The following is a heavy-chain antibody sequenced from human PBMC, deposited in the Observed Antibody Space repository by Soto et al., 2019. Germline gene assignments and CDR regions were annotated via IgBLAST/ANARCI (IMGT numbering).Heavy chain of an antibody. V-gene: IGHV1-69*01. Sequence: QVQLVQSGAEVKKPGSSVKVSCKASGGTFSSYAISWVRQAPGQGLEWMGGIIPIFGTANYAQKFQGRVTNTEDEFTSTAYMELSSLRSEDTAVYYCAGIPGTWEAFDIWGQGTMVTVSS. D-gene: IGHD1-26*01. CDR2: IIPIFGTA. CDR1: GGTFSSYA. J-gene: IGHJ3*02. CDR3: AGIPGTWEAFDI.